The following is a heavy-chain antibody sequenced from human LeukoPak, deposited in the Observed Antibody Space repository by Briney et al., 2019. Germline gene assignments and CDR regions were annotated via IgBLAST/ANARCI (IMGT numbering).Heavy chain of an antibody. J-gene: IGHJ4*02. CDR3: AKADDGVLDY. Sequence: GSLRLPCAASGFTFSSYGMHWVRRAPGKGLEWVAVISYDGSNKYYADSVKGRFTISRDNSKNTLYLQMNSLRAEDTAVYYCAKADDGVLDYWGQGTLVTVSS. CDR2: ISYDGSNK. V-gene: IGHV3-30*18. CDR1: GFTFSSYG. D-gene: IGHD4-17*01.